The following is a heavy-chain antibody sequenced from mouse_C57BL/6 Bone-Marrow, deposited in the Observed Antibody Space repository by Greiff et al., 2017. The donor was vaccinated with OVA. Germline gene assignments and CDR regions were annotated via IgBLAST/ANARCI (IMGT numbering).Heavy chain of an antibody. V-gene: IGHV6-6*01. CDR1: GFTFSDAW. D-gene: IGHD1-1*01. CDR3: SGAITTVVAEDWFAY. CDR2: IRNKANNHAT. J-gene: IGHJ3*01. Sequence: EVKLEESGGGLVQPGGSMKLSCAASGFTFSDAWMDWVRQSPEKGLEWVAEIRNKANNHATYYAESVKGRFTISRDDSKSSVYLQMNSLRAEDTGIYYCSGAITTVVAEDWFAYWGQGTLVTVSA.